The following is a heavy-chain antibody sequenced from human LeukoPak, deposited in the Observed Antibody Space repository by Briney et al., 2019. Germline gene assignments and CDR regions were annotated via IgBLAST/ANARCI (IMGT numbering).Heavy chain of an antibody. CDR3: ARTSSSFRRGYYMDV. D-gene: IGHD6-13*01. V-gene: IGHV1-8*01. Sequence: GASVKVSCKASGYTFTSYDINWVRQATGQGLEWMGWMNPNSGNTGYAQKFQGRVTMTRNTSISTAYMELSSLRSEDTAVYYCARTSSSFRRGYYMDVWGKGTTVTISS. J-gene: IGHJ6*03. CDR1: GYTFTSYD. CDR2: MNPNSGNT.